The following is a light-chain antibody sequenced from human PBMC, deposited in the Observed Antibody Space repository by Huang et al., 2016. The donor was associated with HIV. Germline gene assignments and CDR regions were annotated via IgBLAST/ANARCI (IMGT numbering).Light chain of an antibody. CDR1: QSISNW. J-gene: IGKJ4*01. CDR2: DSS. CDR3: QQYNSYPLT. Sequence: DIQMTQSPSTLSASVGDRVTITCRASQSISNWLSWYQQKPGKAPKLLIYDSSSLETGGPSRFSGSGSGTEFTLTITSLQPDNFATYFCQQYNSYPLTFGGGTKVEIK. V-gene: IGKV1-5*01.